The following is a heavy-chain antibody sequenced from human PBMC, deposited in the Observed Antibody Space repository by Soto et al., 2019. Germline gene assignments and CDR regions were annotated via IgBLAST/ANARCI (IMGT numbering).Heavy chain of an antibody. J-gene: IGHJ4*02. CDR3: TTDLSSSWYVDY. CDR1: GFTFSNAW. D-gene: IGHD6-13*01. CDR2: IKSKTDGGTT. Sequence: GGSLRLPCAASGFTFSNAWMSWVRQAPGKGLEWVGRIKSKTDGGTTDYAAPVKGRFTISRDDSKNTLYLQMNSLKTEDTAVYYCTTDLSSSWYVDYWGQGTLVTVSS. V-gene: IGHV3-15*01.